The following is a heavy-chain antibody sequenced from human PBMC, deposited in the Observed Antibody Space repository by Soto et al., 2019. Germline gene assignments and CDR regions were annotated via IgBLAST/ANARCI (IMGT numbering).Heavy chain of an antibody. CDR2: MNPNSGNT. V-gene: IGHV1-8*01. CDR3: ARGVTIFGVVTHDALDI. CDR1: GYTFTSYD. J-gene: IGHJ3*02. Sequence: ASVKVSCKASGYTFTSYDINWVRQATGQGLEWMGWMNPNSGNTGYAQKFQGRVTMTRNTSISTAYMELSSLRSEDTAVYYCARGVTIFGVVTHDALDIWGQGTMVTVSS. D-gene: IGHD3-3*01.